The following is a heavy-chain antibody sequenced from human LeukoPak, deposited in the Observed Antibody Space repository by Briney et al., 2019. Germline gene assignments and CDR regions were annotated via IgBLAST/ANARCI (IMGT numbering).Heavy chain of an antibody. CDR3: ARGPTHIVVGNWFDP. Sequence: PGGSLRLSCAASGFTFSSYWMSWVRHAPGKGLELVANIKQDGSEKYYVDSVKGRFTISRDNAKNSLYLQMNSLRAEDMAVYYCARGPTHIVVGNWFDPWGQGTLVTVSS. J-gene: IGHJ5*02. V-gene: IGHV3-7*01. CDR2: IKQDGSEK. D-gene: IGHD2-2*01. CDR1: GFTFSSYW.